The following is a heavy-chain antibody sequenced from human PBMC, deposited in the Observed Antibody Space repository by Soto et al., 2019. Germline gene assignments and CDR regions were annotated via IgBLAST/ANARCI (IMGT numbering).Heavy chain of an antibody. D-gene: IGHD3-3*01. CDR3: ARVITIFGVVIRADAFDI. V-gene: IGHV3-30-3*01. J-gene: IGHJ3*02. CDR1: GFTFSSYA. Sequence: GGSLRLSCAASGFTFSSYAMHWVRQAPGKGLEWVAVISYDGSNKYYADSVKGRLTISRDNSKNTLYLQMNSLRAEDTAVYYCARVITIFGVVIRADAFDIWGQGTMVTVSS. CDR2: ISYDGSNK.